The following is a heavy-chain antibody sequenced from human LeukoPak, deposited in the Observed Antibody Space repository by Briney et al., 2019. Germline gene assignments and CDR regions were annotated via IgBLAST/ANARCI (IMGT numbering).Heavy chain of an antibody. V-gene: IGHV4-59*01. D-gene: IGHD5-24*01. J-gene: IGHJ4*02. CDR1: GGSISSYY. CDR2: IYYSGST. Sequence: SETLSLTCTVSGGSISSYYWSWIRQPPGKGLEWIGYIYYSGSTNYNPSLKSRVTISADTSKNQFSLKLSSVTAADTAVYHCARVPRDGYNQLDYWGQGTLVTVSS. CDR3: ARVPRDGYNQLDY.